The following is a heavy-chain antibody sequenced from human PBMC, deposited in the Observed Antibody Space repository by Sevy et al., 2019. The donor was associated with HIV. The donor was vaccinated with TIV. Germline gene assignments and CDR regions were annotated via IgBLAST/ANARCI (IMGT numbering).Heavy chain of an antibody. V-gene: IGHV4-38-2*01. CDR1: GYSISSGYQ. J-gene: IGHJ4*02. D-gene: IGHD6-25*01. Sequence: SETLSLTCAVSGYSISSGYQWGWIRQPPGKGLEWIGTIYHSGSTYYNPSLKSRVTISVDTCKNQFSLKLNSMTAADTAVYFCARVAAYWGQGILVTVSS. CDR2: IYHSGST. CDR3: ARVAAY.